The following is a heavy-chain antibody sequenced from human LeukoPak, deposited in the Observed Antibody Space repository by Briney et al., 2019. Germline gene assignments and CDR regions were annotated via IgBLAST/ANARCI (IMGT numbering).Heavy chain of an antibody. CDR3: AREQNRIAAAGLFDY. CDR1: GFTVSSSY. V-gene: IGHV3-53*01. Sequence: PGGSLRLSCVASGFTVSSSYMSWVRQAPGKGLEWVSAIFSGGSTFYADSVTGRFTISRDNSKNTVYLEMNSLRAEDTAVYYCAREQNRIAAAGLFDYWGQGTLVTVSS. D-gene: IGHD6-13*01. CDR2: IFSGGST. J-gene: IGHJ4*02.